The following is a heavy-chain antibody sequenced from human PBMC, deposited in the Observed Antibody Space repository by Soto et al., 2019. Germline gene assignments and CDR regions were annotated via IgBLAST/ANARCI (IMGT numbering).Heavy chain of an antibody. J-gene: IGHJ4*02. V-gene: IGHV3-23*01. CDR3: EKDPFGRGGYESNTFDY. D-gene: IGHD5-12*01. Sequence: GGSLRLSCAASGFTFSSYAMSWVRQAPGKGLEWVSAISGSGGSTYYADSVKGRFTISRDNSKNTLYLQMNSLRADDMDVFYCEKDPFGRGGYESNTFDYWVQGTLVTVAS. CDR1: GFTFSSYA. CDR2: ISGSGGST.